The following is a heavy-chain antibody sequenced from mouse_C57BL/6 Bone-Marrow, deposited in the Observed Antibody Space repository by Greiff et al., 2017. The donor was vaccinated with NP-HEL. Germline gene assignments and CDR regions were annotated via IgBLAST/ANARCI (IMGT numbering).Heavy chain of an antibody. D-gene: IGHD1-1*01. J-gene: IGHJ4*01. CDR1: GFTFSDYG. V-gene: IGHV5-17*01. CDR3: ARPVLYYGSSYCYAMDY. CDR2: ISSGSSTI. Sequence: EVKLVESGGGLVKPGGSLKLSCAASGFTFSDYGMHWVRQAPEKGLEWVAYISSGSSTIYYADTVQGRFTISRANATNTLFLQMTSLRSEDTAMYYGARPVLYYGSSYCYAMDYWGQGTSVTVSS.